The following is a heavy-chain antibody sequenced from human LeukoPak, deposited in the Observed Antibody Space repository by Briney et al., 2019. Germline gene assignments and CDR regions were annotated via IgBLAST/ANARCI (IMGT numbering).Heavy chain of an antibody. CDR1: GYTLTELS. V-gene: IGHV1-24*01. CDR2: FDPEDDET. CDR3: ATGHGIAVAGAYYFDH. Sequence: GASVKVSCKVSGYTLTELSMHWVRQAPGEGLDWMGGFDPEDDETICAQKFQGRVTMTEDTSTDTAYMELSSLRSEDTAVYYCATGHGIAVAGAYYFDHWGQGTLVTVSS. D-gene: IGHD6-19*01. J-gene: IGHJ4*02.